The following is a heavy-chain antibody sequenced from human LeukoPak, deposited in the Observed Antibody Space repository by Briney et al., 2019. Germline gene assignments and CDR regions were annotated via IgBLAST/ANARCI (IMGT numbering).Heavy chain of an antibody. Sequence: SVKVSCKASGGTFISYAISWVRQAPAQGLEWMGGIIPIFGTANYAQKFQGRVTITADKSTSTAYMELSSLRSEDTAVYYCAREGRNHYFDYWGQGTLVTVSS. CDR3: AREGRNHYFDY. V-gene: IGHV1-69*06. CDR2: IIPIFGTA. CDR1: GGTFISYA. J-gene: IGHJ4*02.